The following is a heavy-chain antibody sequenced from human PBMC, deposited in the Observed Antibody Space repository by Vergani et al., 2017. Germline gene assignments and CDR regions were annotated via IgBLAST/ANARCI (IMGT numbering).Heavy chain of an antibody. CDR3: ARSSRVAAGDFDY. D-gene: IGHD6-13*01. CDR2: INQDGSEK. J-gene: IGHJ4*02. CDR1: GFTFGSYW. V-gene: IGHV3-7*03. Sequence: EVQLVESGGGLVQPGGSLRLSCAASGFTFGSYWLNWVRQAPGKGLEWVANINQDGSEKHYVDSVKGRFTLSRDNAKNSLYLQMNSLRAEDTAVYYCARSSRVAAGDFDYWGQGTLVTVSS.